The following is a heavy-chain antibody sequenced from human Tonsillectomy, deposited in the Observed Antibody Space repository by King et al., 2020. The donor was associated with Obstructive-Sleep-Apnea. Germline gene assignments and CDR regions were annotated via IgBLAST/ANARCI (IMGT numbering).Heavy chain of an antibody. CDR2: ISWNSGNI. Sequence: VQLVESGGGLVQPGRSLRLSCAASGFTFDDYAMHWVRQAPGKGLEWVSGISWNSGNIGYADSVKGRFTISRDNAKNSLYLQMNSLRAEDTALYYCAKGYYDTKGYYFDYWGQGTLVTVS. D-gene: IGHD3-22*01. J-gene: IGHJ4*02. CDR3: AKGYYDTKGYYFDY. V-gene: IGHV3-9*01. CDR1: GFTFDDYA.